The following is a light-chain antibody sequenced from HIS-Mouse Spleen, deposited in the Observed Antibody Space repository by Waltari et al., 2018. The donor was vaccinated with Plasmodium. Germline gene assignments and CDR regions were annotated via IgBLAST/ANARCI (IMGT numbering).Light chain of an antibody. V-gene: IGLV2-11*01. J-gene: IGLJ1*01. CDR3: CSYAGSYTYV. Sequence: QSALTQPRSVSGSPGQSVTISCTGPRSDVGGYNHFPWYQQHPAKAPKLMIYDVSKRPSGVPDRFSGSKSGNTASLTISGLQAEDEADYYCCSYAGSYTYVFGTGTKVTVL. CDR2: DVS. CDR1: RSDVGGYNH.